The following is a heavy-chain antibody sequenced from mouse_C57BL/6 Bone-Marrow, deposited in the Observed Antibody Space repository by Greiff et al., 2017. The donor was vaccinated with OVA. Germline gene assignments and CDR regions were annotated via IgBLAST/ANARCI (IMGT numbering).Heavy chain of an antibody. D-gene: IGHD3-2*02. J-gene: IGHJ3*01. V-gene: IGHV3-1*01. CDR1: GYSITSGYD. Sequence: EVKLQESGPGMVKPSQSLSLTCTVTGYSITSGYDWHWIRHFPGNKLEWMGYISYSGSNNYNPSLKSRISITHDTSKNHFFLKLNSVTTEDTATYYCAREASSGSWFAYWGQGTLVTVSA. CDR2: ISYSGSN. CDR3: AREASSGSWFAY.